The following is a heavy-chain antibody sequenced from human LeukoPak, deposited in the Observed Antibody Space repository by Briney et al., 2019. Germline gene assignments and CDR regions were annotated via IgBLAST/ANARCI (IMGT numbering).Heavy chain of an antibody. CDR3: ARGTRTFDP. Sequence: PSETLSLTCAVYGGSFSGYYWSWIRQPPGKGLEWIGEINHSGSTNYNPSLKSRVTISVDTSKNQSSLKLSSVTAADTAVYYCARGTRTFDPWGQGTLVTVSS. J-gene: IGHJ5*02. D-gene: IGHD2-2*01. CDR1: GGSFSGYY. V-gene: IGHV4-34*01. CDR2: INHSGST.